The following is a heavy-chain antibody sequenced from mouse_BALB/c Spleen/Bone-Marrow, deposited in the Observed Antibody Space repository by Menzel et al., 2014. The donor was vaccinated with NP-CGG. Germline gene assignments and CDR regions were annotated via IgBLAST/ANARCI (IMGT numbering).Heavy chain of an antibody. CDR3: ARDDAMDY. J-gene: IGHJ4*01. Sequence: EVQLVESGGGLVQPGGSLGLSCATSGFTFTDYYMSWVRQPPGKALEWLGFIRNKANGYTTEYSASVKGRFTISRDNSQSILYLQMNTLRAEDSATYYCARDDAMDYWGQGTSVTVSS. V-gene: IGHV7-3*02. CDR1: GFTFTDYY. CDR2: IRNKANGYTT.